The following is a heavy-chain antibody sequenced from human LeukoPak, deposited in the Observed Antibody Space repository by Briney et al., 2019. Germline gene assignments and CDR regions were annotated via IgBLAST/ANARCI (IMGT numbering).Heavy chain of an antibody. Sequence: KPSETLSLTCAVYGGSFSGYYWSWIRQPPGKGLEWIGEINHSGSTNYNPSLKSRVTISVDTSKNQFSLKLSSVTAADTAVYFCARGRRLNVQTRHFSYYMDVWGKGTTVTVSS. CDR3: ARGRRLNVQTRHFSYYMDV. J-gene: IGHJ6*03. D-gene: IGHD1-14*01. CDR1: GGSFSGYY. V-gene: IGHV4-34*01. CDR2: INHSGST.